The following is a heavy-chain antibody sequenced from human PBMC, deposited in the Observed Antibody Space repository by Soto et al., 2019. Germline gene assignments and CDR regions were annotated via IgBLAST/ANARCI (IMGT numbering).Heavy chain of an antibody. CDR3: TTLRLDL. J-gene: IGHJ5*02. Sequence: DSVKVSCKASGYTFTGYYMNWVRQAPGQGLEWMGWINPNNGGTKYAQKFQDRVTMTRDTSINTAYMELSRLTSDDTAVYYCTTLRLDLSGQRTLVT. D-gene: IGHD6-25*01. CDR1: GYTFTGYY. CDR2: INPNNGGT. V-gene: IGHV1-2*02.